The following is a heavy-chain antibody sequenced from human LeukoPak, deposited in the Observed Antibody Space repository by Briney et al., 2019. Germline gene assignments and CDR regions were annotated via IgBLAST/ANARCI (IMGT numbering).Heavy chain of an antibody. CDR3: AKDVRNSFSAYGMDV. CDR1: GFPFSRYA. Sequence: GGSLPLSCADSGFPFSRYAMSGVRPAPGKGLGWVSAFSGSGGSTFYADSVKGRFTISRHNSKNTLYLQMNSLRAEDTAVYYCAKDVRNSFSAYGMDVWGQGTTVTVSS. CDR2: FSGSGGST. J-gene: IGHJ6*02. D-gene: IGHD2-21*01. V-gene: IGHV3-23*01.